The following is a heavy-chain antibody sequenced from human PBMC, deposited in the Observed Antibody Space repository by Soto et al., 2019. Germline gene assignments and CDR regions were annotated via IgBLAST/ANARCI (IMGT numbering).Heavy chain of an antibody. Sequence: SVKVSCKASGGTFSSYAISWVRQAPGQGLEWMGGIIPIFGTANYAQKFQGRVTITADESTSTAYMELSSLRSEDTAVYYCARELRLGERNFDYRGQGTLVTVSS. V-gene: IGHV1-69*13. J-gene: IGHJ4*02. CDR1: GGTFSSYA. D-gene: IGHD3-10*01. CDR3: ARELRLGERNFDY. CDR2: IIPIFGTA.